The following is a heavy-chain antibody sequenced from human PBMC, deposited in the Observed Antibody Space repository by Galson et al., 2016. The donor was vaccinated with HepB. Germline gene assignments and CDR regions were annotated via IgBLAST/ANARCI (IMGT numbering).Heavy chain of an antibody. J-gene: IGHJ6*04. V-gene: IGHV3-48*01. D-gene: IGHD3-3*01. CDR1: GFTFTDFS. CDR3: ATPLTIFNFYGMDV. CDR2: ISANGKNI. Sequence: SLRLSCAASGFTFTDFSLNWVRQPRGKGLEWISYISANGKNIFYADSVRGRFTISRDNANNSSYLQMNTLRADDTAIYYCATPLTIFNFYGMDVWGKGTTVTVSS.